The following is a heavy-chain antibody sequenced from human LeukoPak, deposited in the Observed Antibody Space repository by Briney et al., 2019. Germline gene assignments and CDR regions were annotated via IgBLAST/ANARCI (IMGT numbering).Heavy chain of an antibody. CDR2: INSDGSST. D-gene: IGHD3-16*01. Sequence: PGGSLRLSCAASGFTFRSYWMHWVRPAPGKGLVWVSRINSDGSSTSYADSVKGRFTISRDNAKNTLYLQMNSLRAEDTAVYYCARITHTFGGVMSVDYWGQGTLVTVSS. J-gene: IGHJ4*02. V-gene: IGHV3-74*01. CDR1: GFTFRSYW. CDR3: ARITHTFGGVMSVDY.